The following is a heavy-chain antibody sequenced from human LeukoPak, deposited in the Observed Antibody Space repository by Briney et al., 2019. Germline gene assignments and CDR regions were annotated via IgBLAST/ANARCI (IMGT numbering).Heavy chain of an antibody. CDR1: GDSIRSYY. D-gene: IGHD1-26*01. Sequence: SETLSLTCTVSGDSIRSYYWSWIRQPPGRGLEWIGYIYYSGSTNYNPSLKSRVTISVDTSKKQFSLKLFSVTAADTAVYYCARDSRRGIDYWGQGTLVTVSS. CDR3: ARDSRRGIDY. CDR2: IYYSGST. J-gene: IGHJ4*02. V-gene: IGHV4-59*01.